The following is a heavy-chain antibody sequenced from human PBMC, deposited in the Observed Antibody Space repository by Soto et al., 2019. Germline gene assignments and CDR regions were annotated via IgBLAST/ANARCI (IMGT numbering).Heavy chain of an antibody. J-gene: IGHJ3*02. Sequence: GGPLRSSWEALGLPLRSYWMHWVGKAPGKGLGWVSRINSDGSSTSYADSVKGRFTISRDNAKNTLYLQMNSLRAEDTAVYYCARDLVDDAFDIWGQGTMVTVSS. CDR2: INSDGSST. CDR3: ARDLVDDAFDI. D-gene: IGHD3-9*01. V-gene: IGHV3-74*01. CDR1: GLPLRSYW.